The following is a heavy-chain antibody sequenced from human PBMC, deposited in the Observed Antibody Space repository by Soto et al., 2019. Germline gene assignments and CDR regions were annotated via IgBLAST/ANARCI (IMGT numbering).Heavy chain of an antibody. CDR2: IYHSGST. CDR3: ARGYSSSWPNAFDI. V-gene: IGHV4-30-2*01. CDR1: GGSISSGDYS. D-gene: IGHD6-13*01. J-gene: IGHJ3*02. Sequence: QLQLQESGSGLVKPSQTLSLTCAVSGGSISSGDYSWSWIRQPPGKGLEWIGYIYHSGSTYYNPSLKSRVTISVDRSKTQFSLKLSSVTAADTAVYYCARGYSSSWPNAFDIWGQGTMVTVSS.